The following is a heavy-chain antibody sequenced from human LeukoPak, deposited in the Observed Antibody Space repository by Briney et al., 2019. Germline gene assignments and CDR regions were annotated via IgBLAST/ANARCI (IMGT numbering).Heavy chain of an antibody. Sequence: GGSLRLSCAASGFTFSSYAMSWVRQAPGKGLEWVSVIYSGGSTYYADSVKGRFTISRDNSKNTLFLQMNSLRAEDTAVYYCARTIAVAGIYMDVWGKGTTVTVSS. CDR1: GFTFSSYA. D-gene: IGHD6-19*01. CDR2: IYSGGST. V-gene: IGHV3-53*01. J-gene: IGHJ6*03. CDR3: ARTIAVAGIYMDV.